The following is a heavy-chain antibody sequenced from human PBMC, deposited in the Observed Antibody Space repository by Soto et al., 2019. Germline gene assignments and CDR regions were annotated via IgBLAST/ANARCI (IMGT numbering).Heavy chain of an antibody. CDR1: GFSLTTSGVS. J-gene: IGHJ4*02. D-gene: IGHD6-25*01. CDR2: IYWNDDK. CDR3: AYRVGSRGSFDY. Sequence: QITLKESGPPLVKPTQPLTLTCTFSGFSLTTSGVSVGWIRQPPGKALEWVAFIYWNDDKRYSPSLKSRLTITKDNSKKQVALTMTNMDPVDTATYYCAYRVGSRGSFDYWGPGTLVTVSS. V-gene: IGHV2-5*01.